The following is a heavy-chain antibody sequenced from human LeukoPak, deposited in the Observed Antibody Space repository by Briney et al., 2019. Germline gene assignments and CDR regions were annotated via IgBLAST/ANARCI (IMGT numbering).Heavy chain of an antibody. Sequence: GGSPRLSCAASGFTFSSYWMHWVRQPPGKGLVWVSRITSDGSSTSYADSVKGRFTISRDNAKNTLYLQMNSLRAEDRAVYYCARGNGHASDIWGQGTMVTVSS. V-gene: IGHV3-74*01. J-gene: IGHJ3*02. CDR2: ITSDGSST. CDR3: ARGNGHASDI. CDR1: GFTFSSYW. D-gene: IGHD2-8*01.